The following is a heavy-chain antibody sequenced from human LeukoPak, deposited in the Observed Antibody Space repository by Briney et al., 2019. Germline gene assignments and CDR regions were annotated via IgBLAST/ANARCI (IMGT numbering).Heavy chain of an antibody. V-gene: IGHV4-59*01. Sequence: ETLSLTCTVSGGSISSYYWSWIRQPPGKGLEWIGYIYYSGSTNYNPSLKSRVTISVDTSKNQFSLKLSSVTAADTAVYYCARTDDYYDFWSGYKNWFDPWGQGTLVTVSS. CDR3: ARTDDYYDFWSGYKNWFDP. CDR1: GGSISSYY. D-gene: IGHD3-3*01. CDR2: IYYSGST. J-gene: IGHJ5*02.